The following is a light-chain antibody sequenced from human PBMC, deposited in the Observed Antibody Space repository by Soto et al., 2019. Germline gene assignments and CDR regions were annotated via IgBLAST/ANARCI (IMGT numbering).Light chain of an antibody. J-gene: IGKJ5*01. CDR1: QGISNY. CDR2: AAS. V-gene: IGKV1-9*01. CDR3: QQLTSYPRST. Sequence: DIQLTQSPSFLSSSVGYRFTITCRSSQGISNYLAWYQQRPGKAPKLLIYAASTLQTGVPSRFSGSGSGTEFTLTISSLQPEDFATYHCQQLTSYPRSTFGQGTRLEI.